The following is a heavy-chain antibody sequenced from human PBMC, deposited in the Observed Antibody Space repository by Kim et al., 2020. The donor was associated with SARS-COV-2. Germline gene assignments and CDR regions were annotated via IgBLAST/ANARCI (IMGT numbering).Heavy chain of an antibody. D-gene: IGHD3-9*01. J-gene: IGHJ4*02. CDR3: AKDTEYYDILTGYSEYYFDY. Sequence: RITISRDDSKNPLYLQMNSLRAEDTAVYYCAKDTEYYDILTGYSEYYFDYWGQGTLVTVSS. V-gene: IGHV3-33*06.